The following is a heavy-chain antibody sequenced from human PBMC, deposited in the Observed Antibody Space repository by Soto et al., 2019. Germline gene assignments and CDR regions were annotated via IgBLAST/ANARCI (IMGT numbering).Heavy chain of an antibody. J-gene: IGHJ4*02. Sequence: QVQLQESGPGLVKPSQTLSLTCTVSGGSISSGGYYWSWIRQHPGKGLEWIGYIYYSGSTYYNPSLKSRVTISVDTSKNQFSLKLSSVTAADTAVYYCARGEGGAAAATGGAFDYWGQGTLVTVSS. CDR2: IYYSGST. V-gene: IGHV4-31*03. CDR1: GGSISSGGYY. CDR3: ARGEGGAAAATGGAFDY. D-gene: IGHD6-13*01.